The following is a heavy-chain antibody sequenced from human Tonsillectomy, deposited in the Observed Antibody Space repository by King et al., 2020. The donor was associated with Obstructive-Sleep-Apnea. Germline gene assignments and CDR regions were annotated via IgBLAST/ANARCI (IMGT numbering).Heavy chain of an antibody. CDR2: ISNDGSNK. CDR3: AKDRGAGYYGMDV. V-gene: IGHV3-30*18. CDR1: GFIFSSHG. J-gene: IGHJ6*02. D-gene: IGHD3-16*01. Sequence: VQLVESGGGVVQPGRSLRLSCVASGFIFSSHGMHWVRQAPGKGLEWVAVISNDGSNKYCADSVKGRFTISRDNSKNTLYLQVNSLRVEDTAVYYCAKDRGAGYYGMDVWGQGTTVTVSS.